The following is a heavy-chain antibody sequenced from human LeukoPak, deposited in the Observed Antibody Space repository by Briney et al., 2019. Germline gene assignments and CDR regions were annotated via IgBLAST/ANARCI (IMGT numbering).Heavy chain of an antibody. CDR3: VKDPTLTTTGYFDL. Sequence: GGSLRLSCAASGFTFSNHATTWLRQAPGKGLEWVAGISDNGGRTFYADSMNGRFTISRDNSRNTVDLQMHGLRADDTAIYYCVKDPTLTTTGYFDLWGQGTLVTVSS. J-gene: IGHJ4*02. D-gene: IGHD4-11*01. CDR2: ISDNGGRT. V-gene: IGHV3-23*01. CDR1: GFTFSNHA.